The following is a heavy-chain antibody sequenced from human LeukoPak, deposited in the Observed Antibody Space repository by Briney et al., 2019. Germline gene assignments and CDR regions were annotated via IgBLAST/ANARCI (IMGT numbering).Heavy chain of an antibody. J-gene: IGHJ4*02. D-gene: IGHD3-22*01. CDR3: ARVLHKRNYDSSVYYGY. CDR2: ISSSSSTI. CDR1: GFTFSSYS. Sequence: PAGGSLRLSCAASGFTFSSYSMNWVRQAPGKGLEWVSYISSSSSTIYYADSVKGRFTISRDNAKSSLFLQMNSLRAEDTAVYYCARVLHKRNYDSSVYYGYWGQGTLVTVSS. V-gene: IGHV3-48*01.